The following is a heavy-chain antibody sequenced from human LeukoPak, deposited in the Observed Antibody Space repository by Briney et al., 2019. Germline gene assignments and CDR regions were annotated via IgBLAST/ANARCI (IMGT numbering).Heavy chain of an antibody. Sequence: PSETLSLTCTVSGGPLTRSLSYWGWIRRPPGKGLEWIGNIYYTGSTDYSPSFESRAAMSVDTSKNQFSLQLRSVTAADTAVYYCARLNSGYEDYYFDDWGQGILVTVSS. D-gene: IGHD5-12*01. CDR2: IYYTGST. V-gene: IGHV4-39*01. J-gene: IGHJ4*02. CDR3: ARLNSGYEDYYFDD. CDR1: GGPLTRSLSY.